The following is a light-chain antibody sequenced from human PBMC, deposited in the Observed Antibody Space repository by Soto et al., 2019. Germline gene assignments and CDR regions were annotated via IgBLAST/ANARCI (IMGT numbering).Light chain of an antibody. V-gene: IGKV3-20*01. Sequence: EIVLTQSPGTLSLSPGKRATLSCRASQFINNKNLAWYQQKPGQAPRLLIYGASSRATGIADRFSGSGSGNDFTLTISILEPEDFAVYYCQQYGSSPQTFGQGTKVDIK. CDR1: QFINNKN. J-gene: IGKJ1*01. CDR3: QQYGSSPQT. CDR2: GAS.